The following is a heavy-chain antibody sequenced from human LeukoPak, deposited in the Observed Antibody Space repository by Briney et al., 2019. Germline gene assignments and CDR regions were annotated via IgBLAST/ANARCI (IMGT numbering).Heavy chain of an antibody. V-gene: IGHV1-69*13. J-gene: IGHJ4*02. CDR3: ARGSASNWPVDY. Sequence: SVKVSCKASGGSFTSYAISWVRQAPGQGLEWMGGIVPVFGTAKYAQKFQGRLTITAVESTTTAYMELTSLRSDDTAVYYCARGSASNWPVDYWGQGTLVTVSS. CDR2: IVPVFGTA. D-gene: IGHD6-13*01. CDR1: GGSFTSYA.